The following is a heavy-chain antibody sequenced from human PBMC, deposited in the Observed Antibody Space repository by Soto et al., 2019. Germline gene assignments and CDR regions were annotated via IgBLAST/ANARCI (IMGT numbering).Heavy chain of an antibody. Sequence: QLQLQESGPGLVQPSETLSLTCTVSGVSISSHGYFWGWIRQPPGKGLEWIGMTSYSGSTYYRPSLKSRVTISADTSKNQLSLRLSSVTAADTAVFHCMNYNSGWKYWGQGTVVTVSS. CDR1: GVSISSHGYF. V-gene: IGHV4-39*01. CDR2: TSYSGST. D-gene: IGHD5-12*01. CDR3: MNYNSGWKY. J-gene: IGHJ4*02.